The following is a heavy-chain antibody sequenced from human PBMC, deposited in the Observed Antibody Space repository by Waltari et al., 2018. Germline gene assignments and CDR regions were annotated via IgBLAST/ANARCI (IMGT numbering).Heavy chain of an antibody. CDR2: IIPILGIA. V-gene: IGHV1-69*10. CDR3: ARDPRGVNLGYYFDF. D-gene: IGHD3-10*01. CDR1: GGTFSSYA. J-gene: IGHJ4*02. Sequence: QVQLVQSGAEVKKPGSSVKVSCKASGGTFSSYAISWVRQAPGQGLEWMGGIIPILGIANNAQKFQGRVTITADKSTSTAYMELSSLRSEYTAVYYCARDPRGVNLGYYFDFWGQGTLVTVSS.